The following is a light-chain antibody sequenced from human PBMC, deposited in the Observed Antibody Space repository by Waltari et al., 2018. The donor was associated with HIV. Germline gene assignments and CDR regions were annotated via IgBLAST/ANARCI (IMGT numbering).Light chain of an antibody. V-gene: IGLV1-51*01. Sequence: HSTLTQSPSVSASPGQTVTVSCSGDNSNLGTNFVSRYQQVPGRDPRLRIYDNENRPSGIPGRFSAFKAGVSATLVIAGLQIVDEADYYCGTWDSSLSLYVFGPGTTVAVL. CDR1: NSNLGTNF. CDR3: GTWDSSLSLYV. J-gene: IGLJ1*01. CDR2: DNE.